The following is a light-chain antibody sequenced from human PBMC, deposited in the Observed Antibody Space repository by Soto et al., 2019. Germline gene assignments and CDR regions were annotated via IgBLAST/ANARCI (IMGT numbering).Light chain of an antibody. V-gene: IGLV1-51*01. J-gene: IGLJ2*01. Sequence: QSVLTQPPSVSAAPGQKVTISCSGTSSNIGNNFVSWYQHLPGADPKLLIYDNYQRPPGIPDRFSGSKSGTSATLGITGLQTGDEADYYCETWDSSLSVVLFGGGTKLTVL. CDR3: ETWDSSLSVVL. CDR1: SSNIGNNF. CDR2: DNY.